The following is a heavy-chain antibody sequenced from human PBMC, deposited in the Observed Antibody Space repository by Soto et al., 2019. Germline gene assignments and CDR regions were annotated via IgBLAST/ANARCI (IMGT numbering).Heavy chain of an antibody. D-gene: IGHD4-17*01. CDR3: ATYGHHLMDY. CDR1: GFTFSNYA. V-gene: IGHV3-23*01. CDR2: IGSGGDGI. J-gene: IGHJ4*02. Sequence: EVQLLESGGGLVQPGGSLRLSCAASGFTFSNYAMKWVRQAPGKGLEWVSVIGSGGDGIHYADSVEGRFTISRDDSKNTVNLQMNSLRADDTAVYYCATYGHHLMDYWGQGTLVTVSS.